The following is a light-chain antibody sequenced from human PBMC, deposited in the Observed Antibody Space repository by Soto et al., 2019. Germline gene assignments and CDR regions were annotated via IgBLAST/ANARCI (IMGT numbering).Light chain of an antibody. J-gene: IGKJ1*01. Sequence: DFQMTQSPSTLSGSVVDRVTITFLASQTISSWLAWYQQKPGKAPKLLIYKASTLKSGVPSRFSGSGSGTEFTLTISSLKTDDFATYYCQHYNSYSEAFGQGTKVDIK. CDR3: QHYNSYSEA. V-gene: IGKV1-5*03. CDR1: QTISSW. CDR2: KAS.